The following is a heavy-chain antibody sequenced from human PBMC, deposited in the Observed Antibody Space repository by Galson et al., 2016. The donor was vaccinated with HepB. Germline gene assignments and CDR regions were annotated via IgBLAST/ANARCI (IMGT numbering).Heavy chain of an antibody. V-gene: IGHV1-18*01. D-gene: IGHD4-17*01. CDR3: ARGPFNGDYDPVGFHY. CDR1: GYTFTSYG. CDR2: ISTYNGDT. Sequence: SVKVSCKASGYTFTSYGISWVRQAPGQGLEWMGWISTYNGDTNYAQQLQGRVTMTTVPSTSTAYMELRSLRSDDTALYYCARGPFNGDYDPVGFHYWGQGTLVTVSS. J-gene: IGHJ4*02.